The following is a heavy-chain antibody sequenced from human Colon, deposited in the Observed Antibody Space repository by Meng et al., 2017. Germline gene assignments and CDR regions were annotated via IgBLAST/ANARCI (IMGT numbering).Heavy chain of an antibody. Sequence: TVSGGSISSGNYYWSWIRQPPGKGLEWIGYIYHSGSTYYNPSLKSRVTISVDTSKNQFSLKVNYVTAADTAVYYCARDSGVGGSYNWFDPWGQGTLVTVSS. V-gene: IGHV4-30-4*01. J-gene: IGHJ5*02. CDR3: ARDSGVGGSYNWFDP. CDR1: GGSISSGNYY. D-gene: IGHD1-26*01. CDR2: IYHSGST.